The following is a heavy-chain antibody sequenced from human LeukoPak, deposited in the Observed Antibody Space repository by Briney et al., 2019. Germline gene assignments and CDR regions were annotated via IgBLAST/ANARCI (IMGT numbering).Heavy chain of an antibody. CDR1: GLTFSRYA. D-gene: IGHD3-22*01. CDR2: ISASGGST. CDR3: AKEVYYFDTSGLYSFAFDI. J-gene: IGHJ3*02. Sequence: PGRSLRLSCAASGLTFSRYAMSWVRQAPGKGLEWVSAISASGGSTYYADSVKGRFTISRDNSKNTLYLQMNSLRVEDTAVYYCAKEVYYFDTSGLYSFAFDIWGQGTMVTVPS. V-gene: IGHV3-23*01.